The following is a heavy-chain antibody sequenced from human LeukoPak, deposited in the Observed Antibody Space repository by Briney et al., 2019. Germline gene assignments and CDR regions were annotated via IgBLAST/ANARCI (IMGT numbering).Heavy chain of an antibody. J-gene: IGHJ3*02. V-gene: IGHV4-38-2*01. CDR2: IYHSGST. D-gene: IGHD3-22*01. CDR1: GYSISSGYY. Sequence: SETLSLTCAVSGYSISSGYYWGWIRQPPGKGLEWIGGIYHSGSTYYNPSLKSRVTISVDTSKNQFSLKLSSVTAADTAVYYCARHAYYYDSSGYPDAFDIWGQGTMVTVSS. CDR3: ARHAYYYDSSGYPDAFDI.